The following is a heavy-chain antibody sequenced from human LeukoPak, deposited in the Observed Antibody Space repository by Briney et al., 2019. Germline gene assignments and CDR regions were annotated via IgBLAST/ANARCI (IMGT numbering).Heavy chain of an antibody. V-gene: IGHV3-48*03. J-gene: IGHJ4*02. D-gene: IGHD6-19*01. Sequence: PGGSLRLSCAASGFTFSSYEMNWVRQAPGKGLEWVSYISSSGSTIYYADSVKGRFTISRDNSKNTLYLQMNSLRAEDTAVYYCAKEYRLVAVAGTSYFDYWGQGTLVTVSS. CDR1: GFTFSSYE. CDR2: ISSSGSTI. CDR3: AKEYRLVAVAGTSYFDY.